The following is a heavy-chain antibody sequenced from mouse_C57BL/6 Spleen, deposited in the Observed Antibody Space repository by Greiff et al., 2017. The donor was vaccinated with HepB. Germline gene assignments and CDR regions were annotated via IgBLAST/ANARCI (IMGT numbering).Heavy chain of an antibody. CDR2: IHPNSGST. CDR3: ARYYGSSDYYAMDY. J-gene: IGHJ4*01. D-gene: IGHD1-1*01. CDR1: GYTFNSYW. Sequence: QVQLQQPGAELVKPGASVKLSCKASGYTFNSYWMHWVKQRPGQGLEWIGMIHPNSGSTNYNEKFKSKATLTVDKSSRTAYMQLSSLTSEDSAVYYCARYYGSSDYYAMDYWGQGTSVTVSS. V-gene: IGHV1-64*01.